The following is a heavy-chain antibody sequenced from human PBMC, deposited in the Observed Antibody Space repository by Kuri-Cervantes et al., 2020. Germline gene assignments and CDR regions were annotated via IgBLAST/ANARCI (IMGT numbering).Heavy chain of an antibody. CDR2: TYYSGST. CDR3: ARDRKGFLEWLSTSYYYGMDV. J-gene: IGHJ6*02. Sequence: GSLRLSCTVSGGSVSSGSYYWSWIRQPPGKGLEWIGYTYYSGSTNYNPSLKSRVTISVDTSKNQFSLKLSSVTAADTAVYYCARDRKGFLEWLSTSYYYGMDVWGQGTTVTVSS. CDR1: GGSVSSGSYY. D-gene: IGHD3-3*01. V-gene: IGHV4-61*01.